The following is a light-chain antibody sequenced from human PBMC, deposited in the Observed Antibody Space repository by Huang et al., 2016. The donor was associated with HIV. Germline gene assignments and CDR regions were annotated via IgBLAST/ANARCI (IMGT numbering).Light chain of an antibody. CDR3: QQSYSTPSTWT. J-gene: IGKJ1*01. CDR1: QSISSY. Sequence: DIQMTQSPSSLSASVGDRVTITCRASQSISSYFNWYQQKPGKAPNLLIYAASSLQSGVPSRFSGSGSGTDFTLTISSLQPEDFATYYCQQSYSTPSTWTFGQGTKVEIK. V-gene: IGKV1-39*01. CDR2: AAS.